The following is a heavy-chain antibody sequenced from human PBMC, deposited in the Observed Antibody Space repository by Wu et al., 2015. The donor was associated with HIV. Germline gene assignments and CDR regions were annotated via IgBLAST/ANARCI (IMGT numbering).Heavy chain of an antibody. CDR1: GYTFTGYY. D-gene: IGHD3-9*01. Sequence: QVQLVQPGADVKKPGASVKVSCKASGYTFTGYYMHWLRQAPGQGLEWMGWINPNSGGTNFAQKFQDRVTLTRDTSISTAYMEMSGLRSDATAVYYCARDYYDVLTTYSHYFFDLWGQGTPVTVSS. J-gene: IGHJ4*02. CDR2: INPNSGGT. CDR3: ARDYYDVLTTYSHYFFDL. V-gene: IGHV1-2*02.